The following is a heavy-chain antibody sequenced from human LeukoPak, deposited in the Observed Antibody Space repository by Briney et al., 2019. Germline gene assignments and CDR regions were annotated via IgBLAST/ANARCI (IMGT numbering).Heavy chain of an antibody. CDR1: GYIFTTYW. D-gene: IGHD6-19*01. CDR2: IYPGDSDI. Sequence: GESLKISCKGSGYIFTTYWIGWVRQMPGKGLEWMGVIYPGDSDIRYSPSFQGQVTISADKSISTAYLQWSSLKASDTAMYYCARGTDLGHVLAGAFDCWGQGTLVTVSS. V-gene: IGHV5-51*01. J-gene: IGHJ4*02. CDR3: ARGTDLGHVLAGAFDC.